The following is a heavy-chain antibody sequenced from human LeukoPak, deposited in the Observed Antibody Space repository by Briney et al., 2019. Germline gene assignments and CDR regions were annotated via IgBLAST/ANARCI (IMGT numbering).Heavy chain of an antibody. V-gene: IGHV1-18*01. D-gene: IGHD6-6*01. Sequence: ASVKVSCKASGYTFTSYGITWVRPAPGQAREWMGWITAYNGNTNYAQKLQGRVTMTTDTSTSTAYMELRSLRSDDTAVYYCARESFAAARPGQFDYWGQGTLVTVSS. CDR2: ITAYNGNT. CDR3: ARESFAAARPGQFDY. J-gene: IGHJ4*02. CDR1: GYTFTSYG.